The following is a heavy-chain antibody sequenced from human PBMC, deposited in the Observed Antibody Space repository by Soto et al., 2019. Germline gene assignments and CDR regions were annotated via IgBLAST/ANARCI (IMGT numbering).Heavy chain of an antibody. J-gene: IGHJ3*02. CDR3: ARDHTIFGVVHDAFDI. CDR1: GFTFSSYG. D-gene: IGHD3-3*01. CDR2: ISYDGSNK. V-gene: IGHV3-30*03. Sequence: GSLRLSCAASGFTFSSYGMHWVRQAPGKGLEWVAVISYDGSNKYYADSVKGRFTISRDNSKNTLYLQMNSLRAEDTAVYYCARDHTIFGVVHDAFDIWGQGTMVTVSS.